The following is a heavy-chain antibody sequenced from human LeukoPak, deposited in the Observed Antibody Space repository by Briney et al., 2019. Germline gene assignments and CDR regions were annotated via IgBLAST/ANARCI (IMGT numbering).Heavy chain of an antibody. CDR1: GGSISSSSYY. V-gene: IGHV4-39*07. D-gene: IGHD5-18*01. Sequence: SETLSLTCTVSGGSISSSSYYWGWIRQPPGKGLEWIVSIYYSGSTYYNPSLKSRVTISVDTSKNQFSLKLSSVTAADTAVYYCASRRDSSSYLGYSYGVVDYWGQGTLVTVSS. CDR3: ASRRDSSSYLGYSYGVVDY. J-gene: IGHJ4*02. CDR2: IYYSGST.